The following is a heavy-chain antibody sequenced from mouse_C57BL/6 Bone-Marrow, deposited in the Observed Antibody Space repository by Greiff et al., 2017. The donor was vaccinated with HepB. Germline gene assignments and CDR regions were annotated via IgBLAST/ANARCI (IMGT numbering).Heavy chain of an antibody. J-gene: IGHJ4*01. CDR3: ARCYYSNYVRAMDY. Sequence: DVMLVESGGGLVQPGGSLKLSCAASGFTFSDYGMAWVRQAPRKGPEWVAFISNLAYSIYYADTVTGRFTISRENAKNTLYLEMSSLRSEDTAMYYCARCYYSNYVRAMDYWGQGTSVTVSS. D-gene: IGHD2-5*01. CDR2: ISNLAYSI. V-gene: IGHV5-15*01. CDR1: GFTFSDYG.